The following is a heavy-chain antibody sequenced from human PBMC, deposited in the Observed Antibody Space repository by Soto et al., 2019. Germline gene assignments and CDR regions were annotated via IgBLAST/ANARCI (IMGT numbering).Heavy chain of an antibody. V-gene: IGHV1-3*01. CDR1: GYTFTSYA. D-gene: IGHD2-21*02. CDR3: AWGDESEWFDP. CDR2: INAGNGNR. Sequence: ASVKVSCKASGYTFTSYALHWVRQAPGQRLEWMGWINAGNGNRKYSQKFQGRVTITRDTAASTAYMELRRLRSEDTVVDYCAWGDESEWFDPWGQGSLVTVSS. J-gene: IGHJ5*02.